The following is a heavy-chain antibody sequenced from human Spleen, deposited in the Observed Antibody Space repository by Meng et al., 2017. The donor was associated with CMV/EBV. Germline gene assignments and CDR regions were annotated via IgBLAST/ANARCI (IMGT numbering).Heavy chain of an antibody. CDR2: FYHSESI. CDR3: ARGGTRWDSPPFDAFDV. D-gene: IGHD1-26*01. CDR1: GSSINSGVF. J-gene: IGHJ3*01. Sequence: SETLSLTCTVSGSSINSGVFWGWVRQPPGKGLEWIGTFYHSESIYYNPSLRSRVTMSADTSKNQFSLRLTSVTAADTAVHYCARGGTRWDSPPFDAFDVWGQGTMVTVSS. V-gene: IGHV4-38-2*02.